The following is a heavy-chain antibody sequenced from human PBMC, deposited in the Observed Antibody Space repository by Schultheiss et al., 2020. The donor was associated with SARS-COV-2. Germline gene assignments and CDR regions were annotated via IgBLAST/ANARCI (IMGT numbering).Heavy chain of an antibody. CDR3: AREYARWFDP. V-gene: IGHV4-61*08. CDR1: GGSISSGGYY. CDR2: IYHSGGT. D-gene: IGHD2-2*01. J-gene: IGHJ5*02. Sequence: SETLSLTCTVSGGSISSGGYYWSWIRQHPGKGLEWIGYIYHSGGTRYHPSLKSRVTISVDTSKNQFSLKLSSVTAADTAVYYCAREYARWFDPWGQGTLVTVSS.